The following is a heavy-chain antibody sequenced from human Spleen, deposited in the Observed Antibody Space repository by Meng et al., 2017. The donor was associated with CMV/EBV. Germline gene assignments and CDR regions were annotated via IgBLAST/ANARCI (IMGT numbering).Heavy chain of an antibody. D-gene: IGHD3-3*01. CDR1: GYTFTGYY. Sequence: ASVKVSCKATGYTFTGYYLHWVRQAPGHGLEWMGWIDPNSGDTKYAQKFQGRVTMTRDTSISTAYMELSKLTSDDTAVFYCARVTRDRFGVLINYFDSWGQGMLVTVSS. CDR3: ARVTRDRFGVLINYFDS. CDR2: IDPNSGDT. J-gene: IGHJ4*02. V-gene: IGHV1-2*02.